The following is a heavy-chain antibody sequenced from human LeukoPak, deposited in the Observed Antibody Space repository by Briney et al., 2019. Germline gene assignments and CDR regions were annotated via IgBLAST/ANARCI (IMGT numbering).Heavy chain of an antibody. CDR2: IKQDGSEK. Sequence: GGSLRLSCAASGFTFGRFWMSWVRQAPGKGLEWVANIKQDGSEKYYVDSVKGRFTISRDNAKNSLYLQMNSLRAEDTAVFYCARDGTYTDYDPDFDIWGQGTLVTVSS. CDR1: GFTFGRFW. CDR3: ARDGTYTDYDPDFDI. D-gene: IGHD5-12*01. J-gene: IGHJ4*02. V-gene: IGHV3-7*04.